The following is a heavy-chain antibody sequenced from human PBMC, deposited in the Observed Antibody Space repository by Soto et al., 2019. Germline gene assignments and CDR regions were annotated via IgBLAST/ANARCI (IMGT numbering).Heavy chain of an antibody. V-gene: IGHV4-39*01. CDR1: GGSVTNSSYY. D-gene: IGHD4-4*01. J-gene: IGHJ4*02. Sequence: PSETLSLTCTVSGGSVTNSSYYWGWIRQSPGKGLEWIGSVYYRGRSYSKSSVKSRVTISVDTSKNQFSLNLNSVTASDTAVYFCVSQRTTVITQAHFDYWGPGALVTVS. CDR3: VSQRTTVITQAHFDY. CDR2: VYYRGRS.